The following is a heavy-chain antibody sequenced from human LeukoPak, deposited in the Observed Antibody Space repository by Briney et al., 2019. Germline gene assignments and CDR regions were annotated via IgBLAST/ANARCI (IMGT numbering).Heavy chain of an antibody. J-gene: IGHJ4*02. CDR3: AMAGYTDGPFDFDY. Sequence: PGGSLRLSCEASGLMFSSYWMNWARQAPGKGLEWVANIKQGGSEKYYVDSVKGRFSISRDNAKSSLFLQMNSLRADDTAVYYCAMAGYTDGPFDFDYWGQGTLVTVSS. D-gene: IGHD5-18*01. CDR1: GLMFSSYW. CDR2: IKQGGSEK. V-gene: IGHV3-7*01.